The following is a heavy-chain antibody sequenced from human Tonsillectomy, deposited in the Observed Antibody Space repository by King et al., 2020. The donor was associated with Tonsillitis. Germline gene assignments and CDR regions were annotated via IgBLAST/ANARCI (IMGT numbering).Heavy chain of an antibody. Sequence: VQLQESGPGLVKPSQTLSLTCAVSGGSISSGGYSWSWIRQPPGKGLEWIGYIYYSGSTYYNPSLKSRVTISVDTFKNQFSLKLSSVTAADTAVYYCARGVAYGDYPDLWVLGTMVTVTS. D-gene: IGHD4-17*01. CDR2: IYYSGST. J-gene: IGHJ4*02. CDR1: GGSISSGGYS. V-gene: IGHV4-30-4*07. CDR3: ARGVAYGDYPDL.